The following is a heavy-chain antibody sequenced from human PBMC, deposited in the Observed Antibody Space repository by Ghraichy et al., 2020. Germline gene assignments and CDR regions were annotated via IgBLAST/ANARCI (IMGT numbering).Heavy chain of an antibody. D-gene: IGHD4-11*01. CDR2: INHSGST. Sequence: SQTLSLTCAVYGGSFSGYYWSWIRQPPGKGLEWIGEINHSGSTNYNPSLKSRVTISVDTSKNQFSLKLSSVTAADTAVYYCARVGADSKVDYWGQGTLVTVSS. CDR1: GGSFSGYY. CDR3: ARVGADSKVDY. V-gene: IGHV4-34*01. J-gene: IGHJ4*02.